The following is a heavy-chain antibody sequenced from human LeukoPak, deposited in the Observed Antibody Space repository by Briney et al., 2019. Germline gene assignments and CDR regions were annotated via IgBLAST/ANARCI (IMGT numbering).Heavy chain of an antibody. V-gene: IGHV3-48*01. CDR3: AKSGYNRFDY. CDR1: GFTFSSYS. J-gene: IGHJ4*02. Sequence: GGSLRLSCAASGFTFSSYSMNWARQAPGKGLEWVSYISYSSSTIYYADSVKGRFTISRDNAKNSLYLQMDSLRAEDTAVYYCAKSGYNRFDYWGQGTLVTVSS. D-gene: IGHD5-24*01. CDR2: ISYSSSTI.